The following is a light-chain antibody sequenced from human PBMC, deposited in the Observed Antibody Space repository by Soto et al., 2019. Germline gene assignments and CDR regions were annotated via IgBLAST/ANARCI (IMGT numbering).Light chain of an antibody. CDR2: SAS. V-gene: IGKV1-6*01. J-gene: IGKJ1*01. CDR1: QDIRNE. CDR3: LQDHNYPRT. Sequence: AIQMTQSPSSLSAFVGDRVTITCRASQDIRNELGWYQQKPGKAPKLLIYSASSLQSGVPSRFSGSGSGTHFTLTISSLQPEDFAAYYGLQDHNYPRTFGQGTKVEIK.